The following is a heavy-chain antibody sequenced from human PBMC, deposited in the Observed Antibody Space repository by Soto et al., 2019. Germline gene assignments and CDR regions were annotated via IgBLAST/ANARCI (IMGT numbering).Heavy chain of an antibody. V-gene: IGHV1-18*01. D-gene: IGHD3-22*01. CDR1: GYTFTSYG. J-gene: IGHJ6*02. Sequence: ASVKVSCKASGYTFTSYGISWVRQAPGQGLEWMGWISAYNGNTNYAQKIQGRVTMTTDTSTSTAYMELRSLRSDDTAVYYCGRVTEAGGYPLPYYYYYYGMDVWGQGTTVTVSS. CDR2: ISAYNGNT. CDR3: GRVTEAGGYPLPYYYYYYGMDV.